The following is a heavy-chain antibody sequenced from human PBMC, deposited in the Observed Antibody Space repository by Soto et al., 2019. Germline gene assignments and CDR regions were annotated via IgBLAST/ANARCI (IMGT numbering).Heavy chain of an antibody. CDR3: ARRLAHYYDSSGSSYYFDY. D-gene: IGHD3-22*01. CDR2: IYWDDDK. Sequence: QITLKESGPTLVKPTQTLTLTCAFSGFSLTTNGVGVGWIRQPPGKALEWLALIYWDDDKRYSPSLKSRLTITKATSKNQVVLTMANMDPADTATYYCARRLAHYYDSSGSSYYFDYWGQGTLVTVSS. J-gene: IGHJ4*02. V-gene: IGHV2-5*02. CDR1: GFSLTTNGVG.